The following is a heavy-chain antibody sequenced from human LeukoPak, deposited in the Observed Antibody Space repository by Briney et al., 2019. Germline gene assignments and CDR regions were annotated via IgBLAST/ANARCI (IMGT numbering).Heavy chain of an antibody. CDR3: ARADYDFWSGYRYDAFDI. CDR1: GYTFTSYY. CDR2: IIPIFGTA. J-gene: IGHJ3*02. V-gene: IGHV1-69*06. Sequence: SVKVSCKASGYTFTSYYMHWVRQAPGQGLEWMGGIIPIFGTANYAQKFQGRVTITADKSTSTAYMELSSLRSEDTAVYYCARADYDFWSGYRYDAFDIWGQGTMVTVSS. D-gene: IGHD3-3*01.